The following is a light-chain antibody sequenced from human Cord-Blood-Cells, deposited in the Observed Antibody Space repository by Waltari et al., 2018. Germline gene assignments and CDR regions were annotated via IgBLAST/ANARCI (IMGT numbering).Light chain of an antibody. J-gene: IGKJ4*01. V-gene: IGKV1-33*01. Sequence: DIQMTQSPSSLSASVGDRVTITCQASQDISNYLNWYQQKLGKAPKILIYVASNLETGVPSRFSGSGSGTDFTFTISSLQPEDIATYYCQQYDNLPLTFGGGTKVEIK. CDR1: QDISNY. CDR2: VAS. CDR3: QQYDNLPLT.